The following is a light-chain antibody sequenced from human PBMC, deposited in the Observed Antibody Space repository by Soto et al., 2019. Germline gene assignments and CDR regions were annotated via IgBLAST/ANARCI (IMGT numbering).Light chain of an antibody. V-gene: IGKV1-6*01. CDR1: QDIKND. CDR2: TAS. J-gene: IGKJ2*01. CDR3: LQDYDFPYT. Sequence: AIQMTQSPSSLSASVGDRVSISCRASQDIKNDLGWFQQKPGKAPNLLIYTASRLQTGVPSRFSGSGSGTDFTLTISGLQPEDFATYYCLQDYDFPYTFGQGTKLEIK.